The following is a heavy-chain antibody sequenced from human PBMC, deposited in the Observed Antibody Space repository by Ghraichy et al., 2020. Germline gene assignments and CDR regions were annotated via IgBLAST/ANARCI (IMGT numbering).Heavy chain of an antibody. J-gene: IGHJ6*02. CDR1: GFTFSSYS. D-gene: IGHD1-26*01. CDR3: ARVAIVGATSGYYYGMDV. V-gene: IGHV3-21*01. Sequence: GGSLRLSCVASGFTFSSYSMNWVRQAPGKGLEWVSSISSSSSYIYYADSVKGRFTISRDNAKNSLYLQMNSLRAEDTAVYYCARVAIVGATSGYYYGMDVWGQGTTVTVSS. CDR2: ISSSSSYI.